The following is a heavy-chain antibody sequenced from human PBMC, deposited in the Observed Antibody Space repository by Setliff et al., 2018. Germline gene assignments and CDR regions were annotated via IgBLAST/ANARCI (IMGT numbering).Heavy chain of an antibody. D-gene: IGHD2-21*01. J-gene: IGHJ6*04. Sequence: ASVKVSCKASGYTFTTYAITWMRQAPGQGLEYMGWINTNTGNPDYAQGFTGRFVFSLDTSVSTAYLQISSLKAEDTAVYYCATGAYLDVWGKGTAVTVSS. V-gene: IGHV7-4-1*02. CDR1: GYTFTTYA. CDR2: INTNTGNP. CDR3: ATGAYLDV.